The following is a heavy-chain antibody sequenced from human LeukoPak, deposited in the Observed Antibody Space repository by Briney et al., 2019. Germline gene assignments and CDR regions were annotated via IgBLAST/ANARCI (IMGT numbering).Heavy chain of an antibody. Sequence: ASVKVSCKASGYTFTGYYMHWVRQAPGQGLEWMGWINPNSGGTHYAQKFQGRVTTTRDASISTVYMELSRLRSDDTAVYYCARKGAVYGDCDHWGQGTLVTVSS. CDR3: ARKGAVYGDCDH. V-gene: IGHV1-2*02. D-gene: IGHD4-17*01. CDR1: GYTFTGYY. J-gene: IGHJ5*02. CDR2: INPNSGGT.